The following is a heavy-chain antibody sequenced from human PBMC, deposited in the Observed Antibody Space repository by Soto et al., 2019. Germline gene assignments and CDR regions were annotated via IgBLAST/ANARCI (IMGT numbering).Heavy chain of an antibody. J-gene: IGHJ6*02. V-gene: IGHV3-53*04. D-gene: IGHD6-13*01. CDR1: GFTVSSNY. CDR3: ARAPPVSWSNYYYGMDV. CDR2: IYSGGST. Sequence: EVQLVESGGGLVQPGGSLRLSCAASGFTVSSNYMSWVRQAPGKGLEWVSVIYSGGSTYYADSVKGRFTITRHNSKNTLYLQMNSLRAEDTAVYYCARAPPVSWSNYYYGMDVWGQGTTVTVSS.